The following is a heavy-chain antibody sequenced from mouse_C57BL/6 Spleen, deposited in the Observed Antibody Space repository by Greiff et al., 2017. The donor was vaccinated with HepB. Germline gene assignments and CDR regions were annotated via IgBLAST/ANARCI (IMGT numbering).Heavy chain of an antibody. CDR3: VSSPYWYFDV. CDR2: IWSGGST. J-gene: IGHJ1*03. Sequence: QVQLQESGPGLVQPSQRLSITCTVSGFSLTSYGVHWVRQPPGKGLEWLGVIWSGGSTDYNAAFISRLSISKDNSKSQVFFKMNSLQADDTAIYYCVSSPYWYFDVWGTGTTVTVSS. CDR1: GFSLTSYG. D-gene: IGHD1-1*01. V-gene: IGHV2-4*01.